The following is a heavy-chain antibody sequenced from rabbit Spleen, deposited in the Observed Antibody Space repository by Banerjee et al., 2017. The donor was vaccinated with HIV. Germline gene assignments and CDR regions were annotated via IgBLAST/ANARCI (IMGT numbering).Heavy chain of an antibody. Sequence: EQLEESGGGLVKPGGTLTLTCKASGISFGISDYMCWVRQAPGKGLEWIACIDAGSSDFTYHASWAKGRFTISKTSSTTVTLQATSLAAADTATYFCARSLDGFYIGYGYALALWGPGTLVTVS. CDR1: GISFGISDY. CDR2: IDAGSSDFT. D-gene: IGHD6-1*01. V-gene: IGHV1S45*01. CDR3: ARSLDGFYIGYGYALAL. J-gene: IGHJ4*01.